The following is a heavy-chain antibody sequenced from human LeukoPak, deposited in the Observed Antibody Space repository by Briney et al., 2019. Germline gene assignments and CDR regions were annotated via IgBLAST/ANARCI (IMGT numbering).Heavy chain of an antibody. Sequence: SETLSLTCAVSGGSIRSDNWWSWVRQPPGKGLEWIGEIYHSGSTSYNRSLKSRVTIEVDKSKNQFSLKLSSVTAADTALYYCACTTTVTTKLNYWGQGILVTVSS. V-gene: IGHV4-4*02. J-gene: IGHJ4*02. D-gene: IGHD4-17*01. CDR3: ACTTTVTTKLNY. CDR1: GGSIRSDNW. CDR2: IYHSGST.